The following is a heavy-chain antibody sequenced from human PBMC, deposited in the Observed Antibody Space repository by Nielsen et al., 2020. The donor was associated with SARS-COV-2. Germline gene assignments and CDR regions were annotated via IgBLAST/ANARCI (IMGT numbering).Heavy chain of an antibody. CDR3: ARDFGYCRGGTCNYYGMDV. D-gene: IGHD2-15*01. CDR2: INAGNGNT. CDR1: GYTFTSYA. V-gene: IGHV1-3*01. J-gene: IGHJ6*02. Sequence: ASVKVSCKASGYTFTSYAMHWVRQAPGQRLEWMGWINAGNGNTKYSQKFQGRVTITRDTSASTAYMELSSLRSEDTAVYYCARDFGYCRGGTCNYYGMDVWGQGTTVTVSS.